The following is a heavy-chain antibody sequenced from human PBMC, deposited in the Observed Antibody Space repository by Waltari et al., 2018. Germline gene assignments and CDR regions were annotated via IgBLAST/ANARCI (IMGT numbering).Heavy chain of an antibody. J-gene: IGHJ4*02. CDR1: AYTFTSYD. CDR2: KKPNSGNT. D-gene: IGHD6-6*01. CDR3: ARGRGSSWLGTDY. V-gene: IGHV1-8*03. Sequence: QVQLVQSGAEVKKPGASVKVSCKASAYTFTSYDINWERQATGQGLEWRELKKPNSGNTGYAQRYQGRVTITRNTSISTAYMGLSSLRSEDTAVYYCARGRGSSWLGTDYWGQGTLVTVSS.